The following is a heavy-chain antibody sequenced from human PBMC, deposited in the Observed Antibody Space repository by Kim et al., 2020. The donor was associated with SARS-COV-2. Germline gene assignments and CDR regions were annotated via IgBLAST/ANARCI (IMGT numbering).Heavy chain of an antibody. Sequence: YNPSLKSGVTSSADTSKRQFSLKLTSVPAADTAVYYCARSSTTVTSRFDFWGQGILVTVSS. J-gene: IGHJ4*02. CDR3: ARSSTTVTSRFDF. V-gene: IGHV4-39*01. D-gene: IGHD4-17*01.